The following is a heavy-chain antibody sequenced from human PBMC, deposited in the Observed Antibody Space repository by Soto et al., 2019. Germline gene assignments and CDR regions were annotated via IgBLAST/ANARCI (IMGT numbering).Heavy chain of an antibody. CDR1: GFSFSDAW. Sequence: EVQLVESGGGLVQPGGSLRLSCAASGFSFSDAWMIWVRQAPGKGLQWVGRIKSKSDSKTTDDAAPVKGRFAISREDSKKPVDPRIKSLKTEDTAPYFGSLQGGGDDIYFDYWGQGTLVAVSS. CDR3: SLQGGGDDIYFDY. D-gene: IGHD3-16*01. CDR2: IKSKSDSKTT. V-gene: IGHV3-15*01. J-gene: IGHJ4*02.